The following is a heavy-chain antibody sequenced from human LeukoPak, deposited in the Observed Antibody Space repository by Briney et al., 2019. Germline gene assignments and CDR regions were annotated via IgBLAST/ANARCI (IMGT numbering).Heavy chain of an antibody. CDR2: IKFDGSQK. CDR3: ARRLHDSGSYSADY. J-gene: IGHJ4*02. V-gene: IGHV3-30*02. Sequence: TGGSLRLSCAPSGPTFSSFDMHWVSQRPDKGLEWVAFIKFDGSQKYYADSVRGRFTVSRYNSRNMLYLQLDSLRDDDTAVYFCARRLHDSGSYSADYWGQGTLVTVSS. CDR1: GPTFSSFD. D-gene: IGHD3-10*01.